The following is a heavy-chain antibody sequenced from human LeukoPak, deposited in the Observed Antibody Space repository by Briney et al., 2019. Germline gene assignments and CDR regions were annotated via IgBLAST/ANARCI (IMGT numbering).Heavy chain of an antibody. CDR3: AKDWWELPRRAFDI. D-gene: IGHD1-26*01. Sequence: GGSLRLSCAASGFTFSSYAMSWVRQAPGKGLEWVSGISWNSGIIGYADSVKGRFTTSRDNAKNSLYLQMNSLRAEDTAVYYCAKDWWELPRRAFDIWGQGTMVTVSS. V-gene: IGHV3-9*01. CDR1: GFTFSSYA. J-gene: IGHJ3*02. CDR2: ISWNSGII.